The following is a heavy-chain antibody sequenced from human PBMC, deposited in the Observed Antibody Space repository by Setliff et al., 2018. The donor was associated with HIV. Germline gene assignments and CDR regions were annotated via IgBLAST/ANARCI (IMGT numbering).Heavy chain of an antibody. CDR2: LSHVGGT. CDR3: ARQLTTLDYFDY. J-gene: IGHJ4*02. D-gene: IGHD4-17*01. V-gene: IGHV4-38-2*01. CDR1: GYFISSGYY. Sequence: SETLSLTCAVSGYFISSGYYWGWIRQHPGKGLEWIGSLSHVGGTYYNPSLKSRVTISIDTSMNQFSLRLTSVTAADTAVYYCARQLTTLDYFDYWGQGTLVTVSS.